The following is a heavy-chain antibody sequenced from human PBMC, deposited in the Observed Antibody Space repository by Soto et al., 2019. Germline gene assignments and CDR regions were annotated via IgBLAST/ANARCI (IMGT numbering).Heavy chain of an antibody. J-gene: IGHJ4*02. Sequence: GGSLRLSCAASGFTFSSYWMHWVRQAPGKGLVWVSRINSDGSSTSNADSVKGRFTISRDNAKNTLYLQMNSLRAEDTAVYYCATSGSYRYLFDYWGQGTLVTVSS. D-gene: IGHD3-16*02. CDR2: INSDGSST. V-gene: IGHV3-74*01. CDR3: ATSGSYRYLFDY. CDR1: GFTFSSYW.